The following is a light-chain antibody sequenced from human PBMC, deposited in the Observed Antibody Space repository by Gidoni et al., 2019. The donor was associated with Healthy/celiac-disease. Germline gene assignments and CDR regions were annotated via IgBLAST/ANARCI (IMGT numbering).Light chain of an antibody. J-gene: IGLJ2*01. Sequence: SSELTQDPAVSVALGQTARITCQGDSLRSYYAIWYQQKPGQAPVLVIYGKNNRPSGIPDRFSGSSSGNTASLTITGAQAEDEADYYCNSRDSSGNHVVFGGGTKLTVL. CDR1: SLRSYY. CDR2: GKN. V-gene: IGLV3-19*01. CDR3: NSRDSSGNHVV.